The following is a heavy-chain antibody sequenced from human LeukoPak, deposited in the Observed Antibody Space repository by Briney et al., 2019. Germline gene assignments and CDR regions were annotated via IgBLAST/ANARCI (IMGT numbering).Heavy chain of an antibody. D-gene: IGHD6-6*01. J-gene: IGHJ4*02. CDR3: ARDSTPRQYSSSSSIDY. Sequence: ASAKDSCKAAGYTFTSSGSSWVRQAPGQGLEWMGWISAYNGNTNYAQKLQGRVTMTTDTSTSTAYMELRSLRSDDTAVYYCARDSTPRQYSSSSSIDYWGQGTLVTVSS. CDR1: GYTFTSSG. CDR2: ISAYNGNT. V-gene: IGHV1-18*01.